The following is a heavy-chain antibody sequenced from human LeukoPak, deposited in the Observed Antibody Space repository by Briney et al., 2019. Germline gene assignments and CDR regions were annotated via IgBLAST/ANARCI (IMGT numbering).Heavy chain of an antibody. V-gene: IGHV5-51*01. J-gene: IGHJ4*02. CDR3: ARTPPTGCSSTSCYFDY. CDR2: IYPGDSDT. CDR1: GYSFTSYW. D-gene: IGHD2-2*01. Sequence: GESLKISCKGSGYSFTSYWIGWVRQMPGQGLEWMGIIYPGDSDTRYSPSFQGQVTISADKSISTAYLQWSSLKASDTAMYYCARTPPTGCSSTSCYFDYWGQGTLVTVSS.